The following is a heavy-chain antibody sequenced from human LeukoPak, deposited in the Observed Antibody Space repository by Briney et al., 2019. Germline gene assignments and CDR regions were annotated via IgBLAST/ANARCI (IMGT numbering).Heavy chain of an antibody. CDR3: ARGSSVVALD. D-gene: IGHD2-15*01. CDR2: ITSEGSSA. V-gene: IGHV3-74*01. CDR1: GFTFSSYW. Sequence: GGSLRLSCAASGFTFSSYWMHWVRQVPGKGLVWVSRITSEGSSASYADSVKGRFTISRDNAKNTLYLQMNSLRAEDTAVYYCARGSSVVALDWGQGTLVTVSS. J-gene: IGHJ4*02.